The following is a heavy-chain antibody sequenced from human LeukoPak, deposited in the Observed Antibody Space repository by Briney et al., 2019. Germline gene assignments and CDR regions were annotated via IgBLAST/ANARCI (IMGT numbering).Heavy chain of an antibody. CDR1: GFSFSSYY. D-gene: IGHD6-19*01. CDR3: TRDLAAVPGPRMDV. V-gene: IGHV3-7*03. CDR2: INPDGSER. Sequence: GGSLRLSCAASGFSFSSYYMGWVRQAPGKGLEWVALINPDGSERYYVDSVKGRFTISRDNAMNSLYLQMDSLRDDDTAMYFCTRDLAAVPGPRMDVWGQGTTVTVSS. J-gene: IGHJ6*02.